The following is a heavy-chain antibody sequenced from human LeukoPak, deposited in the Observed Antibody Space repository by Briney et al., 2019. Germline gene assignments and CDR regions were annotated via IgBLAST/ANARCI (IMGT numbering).Heavy chain of an antibody. CDR1: GGSISSYY. Sequence: SETLSLTCTVSGGSISSYYWSWIRQPAGKGLEWIGRIHTSGSTNYNPSLKSRVTISVDTSKNQFSLKLSSVTAADTAVYYCARHRSTMVRGVLYNWFDPWGQGTLVTVSS. V-gene: IGHV4-4*07. CDR2: IHTSGST. J-gene: IGHJ5*02. D-gene: IGHD3-10*01. CDR3: ARHRSTMVRGVLYNWFDP.